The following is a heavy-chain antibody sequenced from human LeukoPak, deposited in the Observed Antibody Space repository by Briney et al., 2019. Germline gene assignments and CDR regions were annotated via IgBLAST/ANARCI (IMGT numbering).Heavy chain of an antibody. CDR2: IIPILGIA. D-gene: IGHD6-19*01. Sequence: GASVKVSCKASGGTFSSYAISWVRQAPGQGLEWMGRIIPILGIANYAQKFQGRVTITADKSTSTAYMELSSLRSEDTAVYYCAREPGYSSGWYPPNRHFQHWGQGTLVTVSS. CDR3: AREPGYSSGWYPPNRHFQH. CDR1: GGTFSSYA. V-gene: IGHV1-69*04. J-gene: IGHJ1*01.